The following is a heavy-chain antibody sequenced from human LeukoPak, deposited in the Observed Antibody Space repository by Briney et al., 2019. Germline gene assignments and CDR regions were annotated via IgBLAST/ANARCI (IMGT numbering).Heavy chain of an antibody. J-gene: IGHJ6*03. Sequence: GESLKISCKGSGYSFTTYWIGWVRQMPGKGLEWMGIIYPGDSDTRYSPSFQGQVTISADKSISTAYLQWSSLKASDTAMYYCARQSLSYYYGSGSYRHYYYYYMDVWGKGTTVTVSS. D-gene: IGHD3-10*01. CDR2: IYPGDSDT. V-gene: IGHV5-51*01. CDR3: ARQSLSYYYGSGSYRHYYYYYMDV. CDR1: GYSFTTYW.